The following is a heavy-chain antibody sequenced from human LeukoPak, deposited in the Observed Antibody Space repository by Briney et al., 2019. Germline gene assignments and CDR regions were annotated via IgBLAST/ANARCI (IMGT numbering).Heavy chain of an antibody. Sequence: GGSLRLSCAASGFTFSTFAMIWVRQPPGKGLEWVSSIFPSGGEIHYADSVRGRFTISRDNSKNTLYLQMNLRADDTAVYYCAKSYRSGWYRGVIDYWGQGTLVTVSS. V-gene: IGHV3-23*01. J-gene: IGHJ4*02. CDR3: AKSYRSGWYRGVIDY. D-gene: IGHD6-13*01. CDR2: IFPSGGEI. CDR1: GFTFSTFA.